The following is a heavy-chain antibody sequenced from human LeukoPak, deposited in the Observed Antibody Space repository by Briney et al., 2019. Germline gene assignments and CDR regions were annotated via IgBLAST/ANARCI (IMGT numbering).Heavy chain of an antibody. CDR3: ARQTYYYGSGSYYYFDY. CDR1: GGSISSYY. V-gene: IGHV4-59*08. J-gene: IGHJ4*02. D-gene: IGHD3-10*01. CDR2: IYYSGST. Sequence: SETLSLTCTVSGGSISSYYWSWIRQPPGKGLEWIGYIYYSGSTNYNPSLKSRVTISVDTSKNQFSLKLSSVTAADTAVYYCARQTYYYGSGSYYYFDYWGQGTLVTVSS.